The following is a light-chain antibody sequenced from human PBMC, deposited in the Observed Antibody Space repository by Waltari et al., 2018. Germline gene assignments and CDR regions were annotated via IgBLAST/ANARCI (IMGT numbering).Light chain of an antibody. CDR1: TRDIGGYNF. CDR3: SSYAGSNNLV. Sequence: QSALTQPPSASGSPGQSVTTSCTGTTRDIGGYNFFPWYQQHPGKAPKLMISEVNRRPSGVPDRFSGSKSGNTASLTVSGLQSEDEADYYCSSYAGSNNLVFGGGTKLTVL. V-gene: IGLV2-8*01. CDR2: EVN. J-gene: IGLJ2*01.